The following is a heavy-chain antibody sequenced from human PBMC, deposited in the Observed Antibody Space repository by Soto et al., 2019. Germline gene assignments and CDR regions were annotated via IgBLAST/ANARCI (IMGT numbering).Heavy chain of an antibody. CDR1: GFTLSSYA. J-gene: IGHJ4*02. CDR3: ARSLFLASTDTEPFDY. Sequence: LRLSCASSGFTLSSYAMSWVRQAPGKGLEWVSAISANGGSTYYADSVKGRFTISRDDSKNTLYLQMSSLSAEDTAVYFCARSLFLASTDTEPFDYWGQGALVTVS. CDR2: ISANGGST. D-gene: IGHD1-1*01. V-gene: IGHV3-23*01.